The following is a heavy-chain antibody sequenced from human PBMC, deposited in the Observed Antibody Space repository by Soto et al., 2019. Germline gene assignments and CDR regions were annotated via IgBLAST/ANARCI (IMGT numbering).Heavy chain of an antibody. Sequence: QVQLVESGGGVVQPGRSLRLSCAASGFTFSSYGMHWVRQAPGKELEWVAVISYDGSNKYYADSVKGRFTISRDNSKNTLYLQMNSLRAEDTAVYYCAKDHYTVTGNYWYFDLWGRGTLVTVSS. CDR3: AKDHYTVTGNYWYFDL. CDR2: ISYDGSNK. J-gene: IGHJ2*01. V-gene: IGHV3-30*18. D-gene: IGHD4-17*01. CDR1: GFTFSSYG.